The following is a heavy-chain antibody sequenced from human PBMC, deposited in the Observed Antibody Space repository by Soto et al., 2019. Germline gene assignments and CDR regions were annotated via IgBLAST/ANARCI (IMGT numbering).Heavy chain of an antibody. CDR2: IYHSGST. CDR3: ARDKITGLFDY. Sequence: PSETLSLTCAVSGGSISSGCYSWSWIRQPPGKGLEWIGHIYHSGSTYYNPSLKSRVTISVDTSKNQFSLKLTSVTAADTAVYYCARDKITGLFDYWGQGTLVTVSS. V-gene: IGHV4-30-2*01. D-gene: IGHD2-8*02. J-gene: IGHJ4*02. CDR1: GGSISSGCYS.